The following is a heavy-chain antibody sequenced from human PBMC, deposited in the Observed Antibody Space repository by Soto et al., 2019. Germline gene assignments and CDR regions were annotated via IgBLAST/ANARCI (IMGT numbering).Heavy chain of an antibody. J-gene: IGHJ2*01. CDR3: ATGGIDCSTTGCLYWYLDL. CDR2: IYHSGTT. CDR1: SGSISSNNW. V-gene: IGHV4-4*02. D-gene: IGHD2-2*01. Sequence: QVQLQESGPGLVKASGTLSLTCAVSSGSISSNNWWCWVRPPPGKRLELIGEIYHSGTTNYNPSLKSRVTISVDTSKNQFSLNLNSVTAADTAVYYCATGGIDCSTTGCLYWYLDLWGRGTLVSVSS.